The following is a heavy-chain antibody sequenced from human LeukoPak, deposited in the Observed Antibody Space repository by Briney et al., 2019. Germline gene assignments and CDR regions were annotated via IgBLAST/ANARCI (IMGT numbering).Heavy chain of an antibody. CDR1: GGSISSYY. Sequence: LETLSLTCTVSGGSISSYYWSWIRQSPGKGLEWIGYIYYSGSTNYSPSLKSRVTISVDSSKNQFSLKLSSVTAADTAVYYCAREGRDGYKFDYWGQGTLVTVSS. CDR3: AREGRDGYKFDY. V-gene: IGHV4-59*01. CDR2: IYYSGST. D-gene: IGHD5-24*01. J-gene: IGHJ4*02.